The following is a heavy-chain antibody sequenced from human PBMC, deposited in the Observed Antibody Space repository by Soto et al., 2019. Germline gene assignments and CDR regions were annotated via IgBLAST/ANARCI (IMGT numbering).Heavy chain of an antibody. D-gene: IGHD6-19*01. Sequence: EVQLLESGGGLVQPGGSLRLSCAGSGFTFSTYAMTWVRQAPGKGLEWVSEISGSGVSTYYADSVKGRFTIFRDNSKNTLYLQMTRLRVEDTAVYYCAKERSPEAPYSSGWDPKPSGAEYFQHWGQGTLVSVSS. J-gene: IGHJ1*01. V-gene: IGHV3-23*01. CDR3: AKERSPEAPYSSGWDPKPSGAEYFQH. CDR2: ISGSGVST. CDR1: GFTFSTYA.